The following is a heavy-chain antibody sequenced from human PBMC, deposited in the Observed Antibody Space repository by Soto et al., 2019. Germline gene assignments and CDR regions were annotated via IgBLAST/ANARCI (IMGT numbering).Heavy chain of an antibody. V-gene: IGHV4-31*03. D-gene: IGHD3-22*01. CDR3: ASYPYGSGSYFDY. CDR2: IYYSGST. J-gene: IGHJ4*02. Sequence: SETLSLTCTVSGGSISSGGYYWSWIRQHPGKGLEWIGYIYYSGSTYYNPSLKSRVTISVDTSKNQFSLKLSSVTAADTAVYYCASYPYGSGSYFDYWGQGTLVNVSS. CDR1: GGSISSGGYY.